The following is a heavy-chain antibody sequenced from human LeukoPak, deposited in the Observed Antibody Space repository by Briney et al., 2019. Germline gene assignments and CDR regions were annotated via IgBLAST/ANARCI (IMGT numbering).Heavy chain of an antibody. CDR1: GFTFDDYA. V-gene: IGHV3-9*01. J-gene: IGHJ4*02. CDR3: AKGAAMARGYFDY. Sequence: PGGSLRLSCAASGFTFDDYAMHWVRHAPGKGLEWVSGISWNSGSIGYADSVKGRFTISRDNAKNSLYLQMNSLRAEDTALYYCAKGAAMARGYFDYWGQGTLVTVSS. CDR2: ISWNSGSI. D-gene: IGHD5-18*01.